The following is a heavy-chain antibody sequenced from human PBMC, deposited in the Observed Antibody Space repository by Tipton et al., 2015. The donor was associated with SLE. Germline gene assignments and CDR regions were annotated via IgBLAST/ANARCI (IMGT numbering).Heavy chain of an antibody. Sequence: SLRLSCAASGFTVSSNYMNWVRQAPGMGLEWVSVIYSGGSTYYADSVKGRFTISRDNSKNTLYLQMNSLRAEDTAVYYCARDLLGRGYYFDYWGQGTLVTVSS. CDR3: ARDLLGRGYYFDY. CDR2: IYSGGST. J-gene: IGHJ4*02. CDR1: GFTVSSNY. V-gene: IGHV3-66*02. D-gene: IGHD3-3*02.